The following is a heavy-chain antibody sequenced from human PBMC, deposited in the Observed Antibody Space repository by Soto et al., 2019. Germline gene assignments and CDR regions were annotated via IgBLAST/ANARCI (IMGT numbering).Heavy chain of an antibody. CDR1: VYTFTNYH. CDR2: ISAYNGNT. Sequence: GASVKVSCKASVYTFTNYHISWVRQAPGQGLEWMGWISAYNGNTNYAQKLQGRVTMTTDTSTSTAYMELRSLRSDDTALYYCVVAAQPYYFDYWVQGTLVTVSS. D-gene: IGHD2-15*01. CDR3: VVAAQPYYFDY. V-gene: IGHV1-18*01. J-gene: IGHJ4*02.